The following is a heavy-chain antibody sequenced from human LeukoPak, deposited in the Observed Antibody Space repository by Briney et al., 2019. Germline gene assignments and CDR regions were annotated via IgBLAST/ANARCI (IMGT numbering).Heavy chain of an antibody. Sequence: SETLSLTCAVSGASVSGSNYYWGWIRQPPGKGLEWIGNIYSSGSTYYNASLQSRVTISIDTSKNQFSLRLNSVTAADTAMYYCAKSGGYGPIDYWGQGTRVTVSS. CDR3: AKSGGYGPIDY. J-gene: IGHJ4*02. CDR2: IYSSGST. CDR1: GASVSGSNYY. D-gene: IGHD1-26*01. V-gene: IGHV4-39*01.